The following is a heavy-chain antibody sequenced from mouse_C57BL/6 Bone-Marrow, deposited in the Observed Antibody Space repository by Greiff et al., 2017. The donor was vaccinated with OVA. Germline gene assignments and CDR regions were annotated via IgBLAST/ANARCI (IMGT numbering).Heavy chain of an antibody. Sequence: QVQLKQPGAELVKPGASVKLSCKASGYTFTSYWMHWVKQRPGQGLEWIGMIHPNSGSTNYNEKFKSKATLTVDKSSSTAYMQLSSLTSEDSAVDYCATSTIIAPFADWGQGTLVTVSA. D-gene: IGHD2-4*01. J-gene: IGHJ3*01. CDR3: ATSTIIAPFAD. V-gene: IGHV1-64*01. CDR2: IHPNSGST. CDR1: GYTFTSYW.